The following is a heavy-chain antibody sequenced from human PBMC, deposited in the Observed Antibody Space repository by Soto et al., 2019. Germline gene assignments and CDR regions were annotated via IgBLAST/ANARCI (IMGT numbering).Heavy chain of an antibody. V-gene: IGHV4-39*01. CDR3: ARTNTYDGSGYYPGSLY. CDR2: IYYSGNT. D-gene: IGHD3-22*01. CDR1: GGSISSSSYY. J-gene: IGHJ4*02. Sequence: SETLSLTCTVSGGSISSSSYYWGWIRQPPGKGLEWIGSIYYSGNTYYNPSLKSRVTISVDTSKNQFSLKLSSVTAADTAVYYCARTNTYDGSGYYPGSLYWGQGTLVTVSS.